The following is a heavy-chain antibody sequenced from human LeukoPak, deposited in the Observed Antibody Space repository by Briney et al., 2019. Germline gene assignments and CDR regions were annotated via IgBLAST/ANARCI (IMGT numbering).Heavy chain of an antibody. D-gene: IGHD1-26*01. J-gene: IGHJ4*02. CDR3: ASEHNSGSYGPYFDY. Sequence: GGSLRLSCAASGFTFSSYSMNWVRQAPGKGLEWVSSISSSSSYIYYADSVKGRFTISRDNAKNSLYLQMNSLRAEDTAVYYCASEHNSGSYGPYFDYWGQGTLVTASS. V-gene: IGHV3-21*01. CDR2: ISSSSSYI. CDR1: GFTFSSYS.